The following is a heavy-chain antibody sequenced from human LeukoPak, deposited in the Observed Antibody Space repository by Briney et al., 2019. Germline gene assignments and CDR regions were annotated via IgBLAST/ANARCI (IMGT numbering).Heavy chain of an antibody. CDR3: AKDIERHFWNGISNSPAPGWDY. D-gene: IGHD3-3*02. Sequence: PGGSLRLSCAASGFTFDDYTMHWVRQAPGKGLEWVSLISWDGGSTYYADSVKGRFTISRDNSKNSLYLQMNSLRTEDTALYYCAKDIERHFWNGISNSPAPGWDYWGQGTLVTVSS. J-gene: IGHJ4*02. CDR2: ISWDGGST. V-gene: IGHV3-43*01. CDR1: GFTFDDYT.